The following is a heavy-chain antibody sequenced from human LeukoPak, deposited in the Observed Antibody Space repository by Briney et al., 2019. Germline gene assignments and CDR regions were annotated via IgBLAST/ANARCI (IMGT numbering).Heavy chain of an antibody. Sequence: GGSLRLSCAASGFTVSSNYMSWVRQAPGKGLEWVSVIYSGGSTYYADSVKGRFTISRDNSKNTLYLQMNSLRAEDTAVYYCASLPHREWIQLWEDYWGQGTLATVSS. CDR3: ASLPHREWIQLWEDY. CDR1: GFTVSSNY. J-gene: IGHJ4*02. CDR2: IYSGGST. V-gene: IGHV3-66*01. D-gene: IGHD5-18*01.